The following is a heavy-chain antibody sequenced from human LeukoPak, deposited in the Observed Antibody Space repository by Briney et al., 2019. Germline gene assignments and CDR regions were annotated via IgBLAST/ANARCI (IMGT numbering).Heavy chain of an antibody. V-gene: IGHV4-39*07. CDR1: GGSISSGDYY. CDR2: INHSGST. Sequence: PSETLSLTCTVSGGSISSGDYYWSWIRQPPGKGLEWIGEINHSGSTNYNPSLKSRVTISVDTSKNQFSLKLSSVTAADTAVYYCARGRSNNWNYQIPRGVYWYFDLWGRGTLVTVSS. J-gene: IGHJ2*01. D-gene: IGHD1-7*01. CDR3: ARGRSNNWNYQIPRGVYWYFDL.